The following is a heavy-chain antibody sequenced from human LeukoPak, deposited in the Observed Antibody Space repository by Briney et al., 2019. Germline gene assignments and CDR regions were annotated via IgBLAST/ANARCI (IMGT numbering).Heavy chain of an antibody. J-gene: IGHJ6*03. CDR2: ISPYNGNT. V-gene: IGHV1-18*01. Sequence: ASVKVSCKASGYTFTSYGISWVRQAPGQGLEWMGWISPYNGNTNYPQKFQGRVTMTTDTSTSTAYMELRSLRSDDTAVYYCARDNTEGYYYYYYMDVWGKGTTVTISS. CDR1: GYTFTSYG. CDR3: ARDNTEGYYYYYYMDV. D-gene: IGHD2/OR15-2a*01.